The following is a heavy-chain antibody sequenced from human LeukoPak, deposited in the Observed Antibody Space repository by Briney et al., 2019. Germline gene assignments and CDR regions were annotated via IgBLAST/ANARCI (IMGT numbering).Heavy chain of an antibody. V-gene: IGHV3-7*03. CDR2: IKQDGSEK. CDR1: GFTFSSYW. Sequence: GGSLRLSCAASGFTFSSYWMNWVRQAPGKGLEWVANIKQDGSEKYYVDSVKGRFTISRDNAKNSLYLQMNSLRVEDTAVYYCARVFSAVTGSPFDYWGQGTLVTVSS. D-gene: IGHD3-9*01. CDR3: ARVFSAVTGSPFDY. J-gene: IGHJ4*02.